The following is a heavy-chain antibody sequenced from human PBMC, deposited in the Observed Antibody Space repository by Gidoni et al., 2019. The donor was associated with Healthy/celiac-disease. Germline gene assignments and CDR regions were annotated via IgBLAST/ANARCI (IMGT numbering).Heavy chain of an antibody. J-gene: IGHJ4*02. Sequence: EVQLVESGGGLVKPGGSLRLSCAASGFTFSSYSMNWVRQAPGKGLEWVSSISSSSSYIYYADSVKGRFTISRDNAKNSLYLQMNSLRAEDTAVYYCARERLAVAGLGGWGQGTLVTVSS. CDR3: ARERLAVAGLGG. V-gene: IGHV3-21*01. D-gene: IGHD6-19*01. CDR2: ISSSSSYI. CDR1: GFTFSSYS.